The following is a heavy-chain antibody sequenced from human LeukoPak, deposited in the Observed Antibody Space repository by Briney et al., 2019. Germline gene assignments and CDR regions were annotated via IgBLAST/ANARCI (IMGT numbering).Heavy chain of an antibody. Sequence: SETLSLTCTVSGGSISSYYWSWIRQPPGKGLEWIGYIYYSGSTNYTPSLKSRVTISVDTSKKQYSLKLSSVTAADTAVYYCATDQWLGIDYWGQRTLVTASS. CDR3: ATDQWLGIDY. D-gene: IGHD6-19*01. CDR2: IYYSGST. V-gene: IGHV4-59*01. CDR1: GGSISSYY. J-gene: IGHJ4*02.